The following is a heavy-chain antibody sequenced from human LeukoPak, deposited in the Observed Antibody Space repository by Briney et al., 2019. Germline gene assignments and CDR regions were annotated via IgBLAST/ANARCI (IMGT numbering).Heavy chain of an antibody. CDR3: TREPDTVTVGV. D-gene: IGHD4-17*01. CDR2: IYNSGST. V-gene: IGHV4-34*01. Sequence: PSETLSLTCAVYGGSFSGSNWSWIRRPPGKGLEWIGEIYNSGSTIYNPSLKSRVTISVDTSKNQFSLILTSVTAADTAVYYCTREPDTVTVGVWGQGTLVTVSS. J-gene: IGHJ4*02. CDR1: GGSFSGSN.